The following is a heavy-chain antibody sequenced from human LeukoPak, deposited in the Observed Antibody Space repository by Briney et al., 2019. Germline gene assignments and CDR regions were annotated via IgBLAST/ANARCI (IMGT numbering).Heavy chain of an antibody. CDR2: IYTSGST. V-gene: IGHV4-61*02. Sequence: PSETLSLTCTVSGGSISSGGYYWSWIRQHPGKGLEWIGRIYTSGSTNYNPSLKSRVTMSVDTSKNQFSLKLSSVTAADTAVCYCARGDYRAKEDAFDIWGQGTMVTVSS. D-gene: IGHD4-11*01. J-gene: IGHJ3*02. CDR3: ARGDYRAKEDAFDI. CDR1: GGSISSGGYY.